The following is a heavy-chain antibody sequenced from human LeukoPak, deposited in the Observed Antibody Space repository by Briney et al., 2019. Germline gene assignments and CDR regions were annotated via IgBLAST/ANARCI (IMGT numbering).Heavy chain of an antibody. Sequence: ASLKVSCRTSGYTFSDYYVHWVRQAPGQGLEWMGWINPHGGNTNFAQKFKGRVTMTRDTSTSTAYMELSSLRSDDTAVYYCARVTGSGSHYWGQGTRVTVSS. CDR2: INPHGGNT. CDR3: ARVTGSGSHY. CDR1: GYTFSDYY. V-gene: IGHV1-2*02. J-gene: IGHJ4*02. D-gene: IGHD3-10*01.